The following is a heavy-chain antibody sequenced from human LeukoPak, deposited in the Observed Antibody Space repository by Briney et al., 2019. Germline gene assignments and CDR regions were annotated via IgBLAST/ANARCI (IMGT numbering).Heavy chain of an antibody. D-gene: IGHD3/OR15-3a*01. J-gene: IGHJ6*03. CDR3: ARDGWFLDPWDYYYYYMDV. CDR2: ISSSGSTI. CDR1: GLTFSSYE. V-gene: IGHV3-48*03. Sequence: GGSLRLSCAASGLTFSSYEMNWVRQALGKGLEWVSYISSSGSTIYYADSVKGRFTISRDNAKNSLYLQMNSLRAEDTAVYYCARDGWFLDPWDYYYYYMDVWGKGTTVTVSS.